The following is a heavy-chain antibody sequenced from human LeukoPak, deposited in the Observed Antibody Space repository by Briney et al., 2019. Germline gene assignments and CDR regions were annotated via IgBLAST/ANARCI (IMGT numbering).Heavy chain of an antibody. CDR2: INPSGGST. Sequence: GASVKLSCTSSGYTFTSYYMHWVRHGPRPGLEWMGIINPSGGSTSYAQKFQGRVNMTRDTSTSTVYMELSSLRSEDTAVYYCAREGNWNGGGAITYNWFDPWGQGTLVTVSS. J-gene: IGHJ5*02. V-gene: IGHV1-46*01. CDR1: GYTFTSYY. CDR3: AREGNWNGGGAITYNWFDP. D-gene: IGHD1-1*01.